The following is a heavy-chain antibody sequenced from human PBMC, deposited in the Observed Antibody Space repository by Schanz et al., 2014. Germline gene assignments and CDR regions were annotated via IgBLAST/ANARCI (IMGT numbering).Heavy chain of an antibody. CDR3: AKEWSPSF. CDR1: GFTFNDYW. D-gene: IGHD1-26*01. CDR2: INSDGRST. V-gene: IGHV3-74*01. Sequence: EVQLVESGGGLVQPGGSLRLTCAASGFTFNDYWMHWVRQAPGKGLVWVSRINSDGRSTNYADSVKGRFSISRDNARNTLHLQMDSLRPEDTAIYYCAKEWSPSFWGQGTLVTVSS. J-gene: IGHJ4*02.